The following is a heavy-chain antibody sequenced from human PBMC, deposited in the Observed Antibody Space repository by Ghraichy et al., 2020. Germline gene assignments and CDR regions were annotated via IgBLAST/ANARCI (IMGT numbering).Heavy chain of an antibody. CDR1: GFTFSSYA. D-gene: IGHD2-21*02. J-gene: IGHJ1*01. Sequence: GGSLRLSCAASGFTFSSYAVHWVRQAPGKGLEWVAVISYDGSNKYYADSVKGRFTISRDNSKNTLYLQMNSLRADDTAVYYCARADCGGDCRYFQHWGQGTLVTVSS. CDR2: ISYDGSNK. CDR3: ARADCGGDCRYFQH. V-gene: IGHV3-30-3*01.